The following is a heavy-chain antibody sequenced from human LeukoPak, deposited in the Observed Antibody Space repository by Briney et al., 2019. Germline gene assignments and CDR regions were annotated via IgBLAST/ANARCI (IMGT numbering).Heavy chain of an antibody. D-gene: IGHD3-3*01. CDR3: GRACRGSPSRGYYDFRSGYYETDNWFDP. CDR1: GYTFTSYD. V-gene: IGHV1-8*01. Sequence: ASVKVSCKASGYTFTSYDINWVRQATGQGLEWMGCKNPNSGNTGYAQKFQGRVTMTRDTSISTAYMELSSLRSEDTAAYYCGRACRGSPSRGYYDFRSGYYETDNWFDPWGQGTLVTV. CDR2: KNPNSGNT. J-gene: IGHJ5*02.